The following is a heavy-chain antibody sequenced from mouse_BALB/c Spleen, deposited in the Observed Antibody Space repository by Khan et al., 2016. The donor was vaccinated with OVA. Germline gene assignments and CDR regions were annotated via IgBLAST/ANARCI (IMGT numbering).Heavy chain of an antibody. Sequence: QVQLQQPGPELVRPGASVKMSCKASGYTFTDYIIHWVKQTTGQGLEWIGDLSPGSGSTYYNEKFKGKATLTADKSSNTAYMTLNSLTSDDSAVYFCARGGYSVCAYWGQGTLVTVSA. V-gene: IGHV1-77*01. D-gene: IGHD2-14*01. CDR1: GYTFTDYI. CDR3: ARGGYSVCAY. J-gene: IGHJ3*01. CDR2: LSPGSGST.